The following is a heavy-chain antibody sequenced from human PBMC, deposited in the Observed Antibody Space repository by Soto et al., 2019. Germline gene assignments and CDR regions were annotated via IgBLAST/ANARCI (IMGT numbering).Heavy chain of an antibody. Sequence: LCLTCTVSGGSISSGGYYWSWIRQHPGKGLEWIGYIYYSGSTYYNPSLKSRVTISVDTSKNQFSLKLSSVTAADTAVYYCARGNVVAIDYWGQGTLVTVSS. CDR2: IYYSGST. CDR1: GGSISSGGYY. J-gene: IGHJ4*02. D-gene: IGHD2-21*01. CDR3: ARGNVVAIDY. V-gene: IGHV4-31*03.